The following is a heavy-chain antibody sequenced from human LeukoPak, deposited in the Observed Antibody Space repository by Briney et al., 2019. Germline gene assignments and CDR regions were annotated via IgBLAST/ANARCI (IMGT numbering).Heavy chain of an antibody. V-gene: IGHV3-30-3*01. CDR1: GFTFSSYV. CDR3: AKDQGIQLGIDY. D-gene: IGHD5-18*01. J-gene: IGHJ4*02. Sequence: PGRSLRLSCAASGFTFSSYVMHWVRQAPGKGLEWVAVISYDGSNKYYADSVKGRFTISRDNSKNTLFLQMNSLRTEDTAVYFCAKDQGIQLGIDYWGQGSLVTVSS. CDR2: ISYDGSNK.